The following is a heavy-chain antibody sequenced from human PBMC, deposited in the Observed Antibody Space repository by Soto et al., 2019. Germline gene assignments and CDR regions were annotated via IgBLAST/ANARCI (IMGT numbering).Heavy chain of an antibody. J-gene: IGHJ6*03. D-gene: IGHD3-3*01. V-gene: IGHV4-59*01. CDR1: GGSISSYY. CDR2: IYYSGST. CDR3: ARVGTIFGVVDYYYYMDV. Sequence: SETLSLTCTVSGGSISSYYWSWIRQPPGKGLEWIGYIYYSGSTNYNPSLKSRVTISVDTSKNQFSLKLSSVTAADTAVYYCARVGTIFGVVDYYYYMDVWGKGTTVTVSS.